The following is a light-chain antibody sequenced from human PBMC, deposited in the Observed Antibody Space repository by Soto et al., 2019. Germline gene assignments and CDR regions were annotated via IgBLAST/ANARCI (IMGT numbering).Light chain of an antibody. V-gene: IGLV2-14*01. CDR3: SSYTISNTLV. CDR2: EVS. J-gene: IGLJ2*01. CDR1: SSDVGGYNY. Sequence: QSALTQPASVSGSPGQSITISCTGTSSDVGGYNYVSWYQQHPGKAPKLMIYEVSNRPSGVSNRFSGSKSGNTVSLTISGHQAEDEADYYCSSYTISNTLVFGGGTKLTVL.